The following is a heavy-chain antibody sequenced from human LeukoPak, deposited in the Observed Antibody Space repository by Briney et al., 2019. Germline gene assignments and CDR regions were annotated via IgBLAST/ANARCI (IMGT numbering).Heavy chain of an antibody. J-gene: IGHJ6*03. CDR2: MSPKSGST. V-gene: IGHV1-8*01. D-gene: IGHD2-15*01. Sequence: ASVKVSCKASGYTFTSYDINWVRQATGQGLEWMGWMSPKSGSTGYAQKFQGRVTITRNTSISTAYMELSSLRSEDTAVYYCARGRGPDYYYYMDVWGKGTTVTVSS. CDR3: ARGRGPDYYYYMDV. CDR1: GYTFTSYD.